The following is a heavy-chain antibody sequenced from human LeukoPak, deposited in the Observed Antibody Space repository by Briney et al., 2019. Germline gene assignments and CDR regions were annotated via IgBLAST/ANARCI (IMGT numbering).Heavy chain of an antibody. D-gene: IGHD3-10*02. CDR2: IKKDGSEK. CDR3: AELGITMIGGV. J-gene: IGHJ6*04. Sequence: QAGGSLRLSCAASGFTFSSYWMSWVRQAPGKGLEWVANIKKDGSEKYYVDSVKGRFTISRDNAKKSLYLQMNSLRAEDTAVYYCAELGITMIGGVWGKGTTVTISS. V-gene: IGHV3-7*01. CDR1: GFTFSSYW.